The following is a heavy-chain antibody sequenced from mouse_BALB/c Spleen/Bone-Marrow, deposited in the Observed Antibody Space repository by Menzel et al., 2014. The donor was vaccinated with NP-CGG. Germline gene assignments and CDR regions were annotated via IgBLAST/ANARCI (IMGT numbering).Heavy chain of an antibody. J-gene: IGHJ3*01. D-gene: IGHD2-1*01. Sequence: VQLVESGAELVRPGSSVKISCKASGYAFXSYWMNWVKQRPGQGLEWIGQIYPGDGDTNYNGKFKGKATLTADKSSSTAYMQLSSLTSEDSAVYFCALYGNYAGNWGQGTLVTVSA. V-gene: IGHV1-80*01. CDR3: ALYGNYAGN. CDR1: GYAFXSYW. CDR2: IYPGDGDT.